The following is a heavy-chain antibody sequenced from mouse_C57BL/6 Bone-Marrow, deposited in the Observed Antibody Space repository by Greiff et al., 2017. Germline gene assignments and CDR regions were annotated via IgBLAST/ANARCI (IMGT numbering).Heavy chain of an antibody. CDR3: ARHRYDYAWFAY. Sequence: EVQLQESGGDLVKPGGSLKLSCAASGFSFSSYGMSWVRQTPDKRLEWVATISSGGSYTYYPDSVKGRFTISRDNAKNTLYLQMSSLKSEDTAMYYCARHRYDYAWFAYWGQGTLVTVSA. CDR2: ISSGGSYT. V-gene: IGHV5-6*01. D-gene: IGHD2-4*01. J-gene: IGHJ3*01. CDR1: GFSFSSYG.